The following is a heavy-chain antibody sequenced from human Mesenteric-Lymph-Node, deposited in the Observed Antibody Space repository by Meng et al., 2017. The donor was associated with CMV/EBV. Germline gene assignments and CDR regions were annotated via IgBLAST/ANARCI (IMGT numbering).Heavy chain of an antibody. Sequence: SETLSLTCTVSGGSISGYYWSWIRHPPGKGLEWIGCIYYSGSTNYNPSLKSRVTISVDTSNNQFSLKLRSVTAADTAVYYCARKRAGSDYWGQGTLVTVSS. CDR3: ARKRAGSDY. V-gene: IGHV4-59*01. J-gene: IGHJ4*02. D-gene: IGHD1-14*01. CDR1: GGSISGYY. CDR2: IYYSGST.